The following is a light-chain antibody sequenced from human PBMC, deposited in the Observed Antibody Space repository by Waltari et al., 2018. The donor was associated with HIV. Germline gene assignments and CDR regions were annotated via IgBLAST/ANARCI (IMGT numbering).Light chain of an antibody. J-gene: IGKJ2*01. CDR2: DAS. CDR1: ESVASSH. Sequence: EIVLTQYPDTLSLSPGEGATLSCRASESVASSHLAWYQQRPGQAPRLLMYDASNRATGIPDRFSGRGSGRDFTLTISRLEPEDFACYYCHQYAAPPRTFGQGTKLEIK. CDR3: HQYAAPPRT. V-gene: IGKV3-20*01.